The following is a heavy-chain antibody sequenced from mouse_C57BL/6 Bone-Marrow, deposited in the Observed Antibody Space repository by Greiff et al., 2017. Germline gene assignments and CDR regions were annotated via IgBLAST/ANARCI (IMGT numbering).Heavy chain of an antibody. Sequence: EVKLVKSGGGLVQPKGSLKLSCAASGFSFNTYAMNWVRQAPGKGLEWVARIRSKGNNYATYYADSVKDRFTISRDDSESMLYLQMNNLKTEDTAMYYCVRLVPPTVYWGQGTLVTVSA. J-gene: IGHJ3*01. CDR3: VRLVPPTVY. CDR2: IRSKGNNYAT. D-gene: IGHD1-1*01. CDR1: GFSFNTYA. V-gene: IGHV10-1*01.